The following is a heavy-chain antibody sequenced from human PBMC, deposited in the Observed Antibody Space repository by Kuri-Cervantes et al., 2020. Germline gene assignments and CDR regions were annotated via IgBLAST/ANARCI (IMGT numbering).Heavy chain of an antibody. CDR1: GGSISSYY. CDR3: ARRFTGDRYFDL. Sequence: SETLSLTCTVSGGSISSYYWSWIRQPPGKGLEWIGYIYYSGSTSYNPSLKSRVTISVDTSKNQFSLKLSSVTAVDTAVYYCARRFTGDRYFDLWGRGTLVTVSS. D-gene: IGHD7-27*01. CDR2: IYYSGST. V-gene: IGHV4-59*12. J-gene: IGHJ2*01.